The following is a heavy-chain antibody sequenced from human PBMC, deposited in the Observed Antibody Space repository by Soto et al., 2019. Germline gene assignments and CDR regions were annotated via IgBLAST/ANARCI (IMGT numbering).Heavy chain of an antibody. CDR1: GFSFSNNW. V-gene: IGHV3-74*01. CDR2: IASDGSAP. J-gene: IGHJ4*02. Sequence: GGSLRLSCVGSGFSFSNNWMHWVRQAPGKGLEWVSRIASDGSAPIYADSVKGRFTISRDNAKNTLYLQMNSLRAEDTAVYYCARPTSLSGNPFDHWGQGTLVTVSS. CDR3: ARPTSLSGNPFDH. D-gene: IGHD2-15*01.